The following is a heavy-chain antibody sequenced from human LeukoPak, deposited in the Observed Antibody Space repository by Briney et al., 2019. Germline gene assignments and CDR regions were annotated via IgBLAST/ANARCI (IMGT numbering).Heavy chain of an antibody. V-gene: IGHV4-61*02. CDR1: GAFIISGGFY. CDR3: ARGPMIVVVIKWRADAFDI. J-gene: IGHJ3*02. D-gene: IGHD3-22*01. CDR2: IYASGST. Sequence: SETLSLTCTVSGAFIISGGFYWSWIRQPAGKGLEWIGRIYASGSTDYNPSLRSRVTISVDTSKNQFSLKLSSVTAADTAVYYCARGPMIVVVIKWRADAFDIWGQGTMVTVSS.